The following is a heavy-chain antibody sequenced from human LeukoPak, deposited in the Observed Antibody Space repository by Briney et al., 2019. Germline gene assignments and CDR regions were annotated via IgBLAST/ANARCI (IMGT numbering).Heavy chain of an antibody. Sequence: SETLSLTCTVSGYSISSGYYWGWIRPPPGKGLEWIGSIYHSGSTYYNPSLKSRVTISVDTSKNQFSLKLSSVAAADTAVYYCARVIVVPAAIRGYFDYWGQGTLVTVSS. CDR1: GYSISSGYY. CDR2: IYHSGST. CDR3: ARVIVVPAAIRGYFDY. D-gene: IGHD2-2*02. J-gene: IGHJ4*02. V-gene: IGHV4-38-2*02.